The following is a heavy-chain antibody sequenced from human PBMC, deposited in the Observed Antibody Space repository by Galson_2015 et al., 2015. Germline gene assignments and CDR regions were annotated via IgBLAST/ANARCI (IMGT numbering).Heavy chain of an antibody. J-gene: IGHJ3*02. CDR2: IYYSGST. D-gene: IGHD2-21*01. CDR1: GSISSSSYY. Sequence: GSISSSSYYWGWIRQPPGKGLEWIGSIYYSGSTYYNPSLKSRVTISVDTSKNQFSLKLSFVTAADTAVYYCASILVPYAFDIWGQGTMVTVSS. CDR3: ASILVPYAFDI. V-gene: IGHV4-39*01.